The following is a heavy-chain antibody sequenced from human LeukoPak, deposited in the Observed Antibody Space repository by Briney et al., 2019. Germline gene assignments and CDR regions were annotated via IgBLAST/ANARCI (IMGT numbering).Heavy chain of an antibody. J-gene: IGHJ4*02. CDR2: LTSGGVSA. CDR1: GFTLSDYS. D-gene: IGHD5-18*01. CDR3: ASSLNTVMVSPYYLEY. Sequence: GGSLRLSCAASGFTLSDYSMTWVRQAPGQGLEWISFLTSGGVSAFYADSVRGRFTVSRDDARNSLSLYMNTLRADDTAVYYCASSLNTVMVSPYYLEYWGPGTLVTVSP. V-gene: IGHV3-11*04.